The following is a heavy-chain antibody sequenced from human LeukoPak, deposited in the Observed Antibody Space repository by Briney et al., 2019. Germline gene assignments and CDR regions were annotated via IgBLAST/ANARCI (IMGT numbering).Heavy chain of an antibody. J-gene: IGHJ5*02. CDR1: GGTFSSYA. CDR2: FDPEDGET. V-gene: IGHV1-24*01. D-gene: IGHD4-11*01. Sequence: GASVKVSCKASGGTFSSYAISWVRQAPGQGLEWMGGFDPEDGETIYAQKFQGRVTMTEDTSTDTAYMELSSLRSEDTAVYYCAPRGGYSNNNWFDPWGQGTLVTVSS. CDR3: APRGGYSNNNWFDP.